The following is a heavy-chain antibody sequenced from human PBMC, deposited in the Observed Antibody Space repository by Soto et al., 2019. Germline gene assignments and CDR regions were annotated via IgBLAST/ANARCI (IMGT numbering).Heavy chain of an antibody. CDR2: ISHSGST. V-gene: IGHV4-31*03. Sequence: SETLSLTCSVSGADINSGGFTWTWIRQYAGKGLEWPGYISHSGSTDYNPSLKSRLSISGDTSKNHFSLTLTSVTAADAAVYYCATIGVSGYLAVWGQGTTVTVSS. J-gene: IGHJ6*02. CDR1: GADINSGGFT. D-gene: IGHD3-16*02. CDR3: ATIGVSGYLAV.